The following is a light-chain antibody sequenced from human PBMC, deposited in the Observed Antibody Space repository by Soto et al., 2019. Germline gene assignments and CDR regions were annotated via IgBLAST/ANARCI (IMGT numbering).Light chain of an antibody. CDR2: LNSDGSH. CDR1: SGHSSYA. J-gene: IGLJ3*02. CDR3: QTWGTGIWV. Sequence: QPVLTQSPSASASLGASVKLTCTLSSGHSSYAIAWHQQQPEKGPRYLMKLNSDGSHRKGDGIPDRFSGSSSGAERYLTISSLQSEDEGDYYCQTWGTGIWVFGGGTKLTVL. V-gene: IGLV4-69*01.